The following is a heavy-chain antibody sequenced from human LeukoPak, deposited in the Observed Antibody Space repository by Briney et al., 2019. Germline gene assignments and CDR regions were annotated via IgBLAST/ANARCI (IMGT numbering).Heavy chain of an antibody. J-gene: IGHJ4*02. CDR2: IRSTASGYAT. CDR3: TGNYYGSGSYADFDY. CDR1: GFTFNTYN. V-gene: IGHV3-73*01. Sequence: PGGSLRLSCAGSGFTFNTYNMKWVRQTSGKGLEWVGRIRSTASGYATAYAASVKGRFTTSRDDSKNTAYLQMDSLKTEDTAVYYCTGNYYGSGSYADFDYWGQGTLVTVSS. D-gene: IGHD3-10*01.